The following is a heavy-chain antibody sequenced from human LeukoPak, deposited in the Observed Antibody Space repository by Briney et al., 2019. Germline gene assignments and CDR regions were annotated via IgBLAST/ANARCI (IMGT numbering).Heavy chain of an antibody. V-gene: IGHV3-11*04. Sequence: GGSLRLSCAASGFTFSDSYMSWIRQAPGKGLEWISYIGGSGYTTYYADSVKGRFTVSRDNAKNSLYVQMNSLRAEDTAVYYCARGRYYMDVWGKGTTVTVSS. J-gene: IGHJ6*03. CDR2: IGGSGYTT. CDR3: ARGRYYMDV. CDR1: GFTFSDSY.